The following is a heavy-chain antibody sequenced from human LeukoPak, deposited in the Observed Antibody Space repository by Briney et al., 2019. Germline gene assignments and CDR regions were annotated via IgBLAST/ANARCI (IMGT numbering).Heavy chain of an antibody. V-gene: IGHV4-34*01. CDR2: INHSGST. CDR3: ARKGGGIYYGSGRGFDP. CDR1: GGSFSGYY. D-gene: IGHD3-10*01. Sequence: PSETLSLTCAVYGGSFSGYYWSWIRQPPGKGLEWIGEINHSGSTNYNPSLKSRVTISVDTSKNQFSLKLSSVTAADTGVYYCARKGGGIYYGSGRGFDPLGQGTLVTVSS. J-gene: IGHJ5*02.